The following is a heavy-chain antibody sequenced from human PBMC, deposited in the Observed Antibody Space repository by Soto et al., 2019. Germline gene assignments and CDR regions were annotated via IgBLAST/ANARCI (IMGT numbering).Heavy chain of an antibody. V-gene: IGHV3-7*01. Sequence: ELQLVESGGGLVQPGGSLRLSCAASGFIFSSYWMSWVRQAPGKGLEWVANIKQDGSEKYYVDSVKGRFTISRDNAEXXXXXXXXXXXXXXXXXXXXXXXXXXXXGTYWGQGTLLTVSS. J-gene: IGHJ4*02. CDR1: GFIFSSYW. CDR3: XXXXXXXXGTY. D-gene: IGHD6-13*01. CDR2: IKQDGSEK.